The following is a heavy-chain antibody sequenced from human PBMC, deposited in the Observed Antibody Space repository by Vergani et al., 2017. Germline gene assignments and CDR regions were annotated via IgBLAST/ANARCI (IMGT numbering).Heavy chain of an antibody. J-gene: IGHJ4*02. V-gene: IGHV1-2*04. Sequence: QVQLVQSGAEVKKPGASVKVSCKASGYTFTGYYMHWVRQAPGQGLEWMGWINPNSGGTNYAQKCQGWVTMTRDTSISTAYMELSRLRSDDTAVYYCARSLGIRDYFDYWGQGTLVTVSS. D-gene: IGHD7-27*01. CDR3: ARSLGIRDYFDY. CDR2: INPNSGGT. CDR1: GYTFTGYY.